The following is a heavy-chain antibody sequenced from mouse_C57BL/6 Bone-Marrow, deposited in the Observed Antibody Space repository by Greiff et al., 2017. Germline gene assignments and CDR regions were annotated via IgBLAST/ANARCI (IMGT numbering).Heavy chain of an antibody. J-gene: IGHJ4*01. CDR2: ISSGGSYP. CDR1: GFTFSSYG. V-gene: IGHV5-6*01. D-gene: IGHD3-1*01. Sequence: EVMLVESGGDLVKPGGSLKLSCAASGFTFSSYGMSWVRQTPDKRLEWVATISSGGSYPYYPDRVKGRFTISRDNAKNTLYLQMSSLKSEDTAMYYCARQGLLNYAMDYWGQGTSVTVSS. CDR3: ARQGLLNYAMDY.